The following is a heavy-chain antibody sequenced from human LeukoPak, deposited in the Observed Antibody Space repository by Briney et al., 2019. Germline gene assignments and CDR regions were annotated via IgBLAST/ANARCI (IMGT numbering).Heavy chain of an antibody. Sequence: GGSLRLSCAASGFTFSSYAMGWVRQPPGKGLEWVSGISGSGGTTYYADSVKGRFTISRDDSKNTLYLQMNSLRAEDTAVYYCANRGYNYGLDAFDIWGQGTMVTVSS. CDR3: ANRGYNYGLDAFDI. CDR1: GFTFSSYA. J-gene: IGHJ3*02. V-gene: IGHV3-23*01. CDR2: ISGSGGTT. D-gene: IGHD5-18*01.